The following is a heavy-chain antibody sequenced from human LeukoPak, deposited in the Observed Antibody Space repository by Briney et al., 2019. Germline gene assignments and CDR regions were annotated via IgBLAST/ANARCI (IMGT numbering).Heavy chain of an antibody. CDR1: GFTVSLYY. Sequence: PGGSLRLSCAASGFTVSLYYMTWVRQAPGKGLEWVSAISISGSKTYYADSVKGRFTISRDNSKNTLYLQMNSLRAEDTAVYYCAKVRHIVGATSDYWGQGTLVTVSS. V-gene: IGHV3-23*01. J-gene: IGHJ4*02. CDR2: ISISGSKT. D-gene: IGHD1-26*01. CDR3: AKVRHIVGATSDY.